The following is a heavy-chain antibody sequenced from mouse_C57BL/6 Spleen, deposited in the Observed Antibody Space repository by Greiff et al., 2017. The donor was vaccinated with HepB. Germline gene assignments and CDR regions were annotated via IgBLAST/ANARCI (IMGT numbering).Heavy chain of an antibody. D-gene: IGHD1-1*01. CDR1: GYTFTSYG. J-gene: IGHJ4*01. CDR2: IYPRSGNT. Sequence: VKLMESGAELARPGASVKLSCKASGYTFTSYGISWVKQRTGQGLEWIGEIYPRSGNTYYNEKFKGKATLTADKSSSTAYMELRSLTSEDSAVYFCARSTVVATKGYAMDYWGQGTSVTVSS. V-gene: IGHV1-81*01. CDR3: ARSTVVATKGYAMDY.